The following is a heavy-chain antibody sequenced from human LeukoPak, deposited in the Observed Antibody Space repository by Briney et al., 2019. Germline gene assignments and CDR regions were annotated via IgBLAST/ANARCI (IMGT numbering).Heavy chain of an antibody. V-gene: IGHV1-69*04. D-gene: IGHD2-15*01. CDR2: IIPILGIA. CDR3: AREDCSGGSCYPTYNWFDP. Sequence: GASVKVSCKASGGTFSSYAISWVRQAPGQGLERMGRIIPILGIANYAQKFQGRVTITADKSTSTAYMELSSLRSEDTAVYYCAREDCSGGSCYPTYNWFDPWGQGTLVTVSS. CDR1: GGTFSSYA. J-gene: IGHJ5*02.